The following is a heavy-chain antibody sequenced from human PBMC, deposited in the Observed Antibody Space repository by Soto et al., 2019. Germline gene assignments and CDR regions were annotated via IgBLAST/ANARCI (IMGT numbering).Heavy chain of an antibody. D-gene: IGHD6-19*01. J-gene: IGHJ5*02. CDR2: INPNSGGT. CDR3: AREWLGNNWFDP. Sequence: ASVKVSCKASGGTFSSYAISWVRQAPGQGLEWMGWINPNSGGTNYAQKFQGRVTMTRDTSISTAYMELSRLRSDDTAVYYCAREWLGNNWFDPWGQGTLVTVSS. V-gene: IGHV1-2*02. CDR1: GGTFSSYA.